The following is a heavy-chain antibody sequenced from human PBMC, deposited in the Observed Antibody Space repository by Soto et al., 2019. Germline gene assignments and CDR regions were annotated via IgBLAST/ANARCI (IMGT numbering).Heavy chain of an antibody. V-gene: IGHV3-15*01. CDR1: GFTFNNAW. Sequence: GGSLRLSCAASGFTFNNAWMSWVRQAPGKGLEWVGRIKSKTDGGTTDYAAPVKGRFTISRDDSKNTLYLQMNSLKIEDTAIYYCTTAHYYDSSGYTRFDCWGQGTLVTVSS. CDR2: IKSKTDGGTT. D-gene: IGHD3-22*01. J-gene: IGHJ4*02. CDR3: TTAHYYDSSGYTRFDC.